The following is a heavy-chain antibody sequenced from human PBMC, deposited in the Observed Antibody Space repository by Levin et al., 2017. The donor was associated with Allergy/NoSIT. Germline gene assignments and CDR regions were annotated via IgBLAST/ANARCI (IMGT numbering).Heavy chain of an antibody. CDR3: TTDEVLIRGVYAMSYYYGMDV. V-gene: IGHV3-15*01. CDR1: GFTFSNAW. D-gene: IGHD2-8*01. CDR2: IKSKTDGGTT. Sequence: PGGSLRLSCAASGFTFSNAWMSWVRQAPGKGLEWVGRIKSKTDGGTTDYAAPVKGRFTISRDDSKNTLYLQMNSLKTEDTAVYYCTTDEVLIRGVYAMSYYYGMDVWGQGTTVTVSS. J-gene: IGHJ6*02.